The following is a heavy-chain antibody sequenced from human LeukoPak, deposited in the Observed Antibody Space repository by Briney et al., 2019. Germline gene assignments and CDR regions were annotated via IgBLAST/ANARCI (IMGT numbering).Heavy chain of an antibody. CDR3: ARSGKIYFDWLLDY. J-gene: IGHJ4*02. Sequence: GGSLRLSCAASGFSFSSYSMNWVRQAPGKGLEWVSSISTSSSYIYYADSVKGRFTISWDNAKKSLYLQMNSLRAEDTAVYYCARSGKIYFDWLLDYWGQGTLVTVSS. CDR2: ISTSSSYI. CDR1: GFSFSSYS. D-gene: IGHD3-9*01. V-gene: IGHV3-21*01.